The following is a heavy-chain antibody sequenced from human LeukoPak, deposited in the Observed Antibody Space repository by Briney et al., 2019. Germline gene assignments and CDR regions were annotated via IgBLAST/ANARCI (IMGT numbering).Heavy chain of an antibody. J-gene: IGHJ4*02. D-gene: IGHD1-20*01. V-gene: IGHV4-59*01. CDR2: IYYSGST. Sequence: PSETLSLTCTVSGGSISSYYWSWIRQPPGKGPEWIGYIYYSGSTNYNPSLKSRVTISVDTSKNQFSLKLSSVTAADTAVYYCARDLTGTYVDYWGQGTLVTVSS. CDR3: ARDLTGTYVDY. CDR1: GGSISSYY.